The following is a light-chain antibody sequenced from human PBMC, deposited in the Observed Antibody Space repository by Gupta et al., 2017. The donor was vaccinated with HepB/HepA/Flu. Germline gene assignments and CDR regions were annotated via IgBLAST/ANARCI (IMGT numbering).Light chain of an antibody. Sequence: EILLMQSPDTLSLSPGQRVTLSCRALHIISSRYLAWDQQKPGQAPLLLIYGASNRATGIPDRFSGSGSGTDFTLTITRLEPEDYAVYYCQQYGGSPWTFGQGTKVEIK. CDR1: HIISSRY. CDR3: QQYGGSPWT. J-gene: IGKJ1*01. V-gene: IGKV3-20*01. CDR2: GAS.